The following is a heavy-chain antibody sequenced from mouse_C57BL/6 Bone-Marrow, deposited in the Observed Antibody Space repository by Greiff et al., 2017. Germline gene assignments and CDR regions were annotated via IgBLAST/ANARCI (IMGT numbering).Heavy chain of an antibody. CDR2: ILPGSGCP. Sequence: VQLQQSGAELMKPGASVTLSCKATGYPFTGYWIEWVKQRPGHGLEWIGGILPGSGCPNYNEKFKGKATFTADTSSNTAYVQLSSLTTEDSANYYCARRNYYGSSDGGYFDVWGTGTTVTVSS. V-gene: IGHV1-9*01. J-gene: IGHJ1*03. D-gene: IGHD1-1*01. CDR3: ARRNYYGSSDGGYFDV. CDR1: GYPFTGYW.